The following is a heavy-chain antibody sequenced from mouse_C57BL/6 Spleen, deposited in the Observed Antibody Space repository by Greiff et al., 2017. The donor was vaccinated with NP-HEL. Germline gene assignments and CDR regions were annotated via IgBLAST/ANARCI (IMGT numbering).Heavy chain of an antibody. CDR1: GYTFTSYW. D-gene: IGHD1-1*01. CDR3: AIYYYGTAMDY. V-gene: IGHV1-55*01. J-gene: IGHJ4*01. CDR2: IYPGSGST. Sequence: QFQLQQPGAELVKPGASVKMSCKASGYTFTSYWITWVKQRPGQGLEWIGDIYPGSGSTNYNEKFKSKATLTVDTSSSTAYMQLSSLTSEDSAVYYCAIYYYGTAMDYWGQGTSVTVSS.